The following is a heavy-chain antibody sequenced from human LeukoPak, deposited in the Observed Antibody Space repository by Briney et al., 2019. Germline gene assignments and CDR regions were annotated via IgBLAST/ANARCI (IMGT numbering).Heavy chain of an antibody. CDR2: IYYSGST. CDR1: GGSISSGDYY. J-gene: IGHJ4*02. Sequence: SETLSLTCTVSGGSISSGDYYWSWIRQPPGKGLEWIGYIYYSGSTYYNPSLKSRVTISVDTSKNQISLKLSSVTAADTAVYYCAREPIVEVPPDYWGQGTLVTVSS. CDR3: AREPIVEVPPDY. V-gene: IGHV4-30-4*01. D-gene: IGHD2-2*01.